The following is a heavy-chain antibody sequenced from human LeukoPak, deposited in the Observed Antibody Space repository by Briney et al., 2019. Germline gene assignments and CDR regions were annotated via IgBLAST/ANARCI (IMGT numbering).Heavy chain of an antibody. V-gene: IGHV4-30-2*01. D-gene: IGHD3-9*01. J-gene: IGHJ3*02. CDR2: IYHSGST. CDR3: AIATLNYDILTGYSPDAFDI. Sequence: SETLSLTCTVSGGSISSGGYYWSWIRQPPGKGLEWIGYIYHSGSTYYNPSLKSRVTISVDRSKNQFSLKLSSVTAADTAVYYCAIATLNYDILTGYSPDAFDIWGQGTMVTVSS. CDR1: GGSISSGGYY.